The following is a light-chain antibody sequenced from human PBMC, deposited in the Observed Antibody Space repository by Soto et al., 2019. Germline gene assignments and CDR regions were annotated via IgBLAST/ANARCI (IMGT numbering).Light chain of an antibody. V-gene: IGLV1-47*01. CDR2: RNN. J-gene: IGLJ2*01. Sequence: QPVLTQPPSASGTPWQRVTISCSGSSSNIGSNYVYWYQQLPGTAPKLLIYRNNQRPSGVPDRFSGSKSGTSASLAISGLRSEDEADYYCAAWDDSLSGPVFGGGTKLTVL. CDR1: SSNIGSNY. CDR3: AAWDDSLSGPV.